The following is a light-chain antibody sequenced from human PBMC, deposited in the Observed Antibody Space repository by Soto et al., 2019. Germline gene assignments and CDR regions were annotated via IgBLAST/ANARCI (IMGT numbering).Light chain of an antibody. J-gene: IGKJ1*01. CDR2: DAS. CDR3: QEYKSYPSP. Sequence: LKLSVAAVSLTPGERATLSCRASQSVSSYLAWYQQKPGQAPRLLIYDASNRATGIPARFSGSGSGTDFTLTISILEPEDFATYYSQEYKSYPSPFGQVAKVDNK. CDR1: QSVSSY. V-gene: IGKV3-11*01.